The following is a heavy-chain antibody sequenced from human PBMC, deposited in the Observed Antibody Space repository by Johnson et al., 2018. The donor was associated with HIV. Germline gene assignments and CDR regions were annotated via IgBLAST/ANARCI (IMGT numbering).Heavy chain of an antibody. CDR1: GFTFSNSW. J-gene: IGHJ3*01. D-gene: IGHD2-15*01. V-gene: IGHV3-30*03. CDR3: ARDRIQWWSYVGTFDV. Sequence: QVQLVESGGGVVQPGGSLRLSCAASGFTFSNSWMTWVRQAPGNGLEWVAIISYDGSNKYYADSVKGRFTISRDNSKNTLYLQMNSLRPEDTAVYYCARDRIQWWSYVGTFDVCGQGTTVTVSS. CDR2: ISYDGSNK.